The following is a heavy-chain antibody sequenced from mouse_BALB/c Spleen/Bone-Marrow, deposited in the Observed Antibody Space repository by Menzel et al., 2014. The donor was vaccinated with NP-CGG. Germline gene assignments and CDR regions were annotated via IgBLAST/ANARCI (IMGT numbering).Heavy chain of an antibody. Sequence: VQLQQSGAELVKPGGSLKLSCTASGFNIKDTYMHWVKQRPDQGLEWIGRIDPANGNTKYNPKFQGKATITSDTSSNTAYLQLSSLTSGDPAVYCGLRWDCYWGRGASLPVSS. CDR3: LRWDCY. CDR1: GFNIKDTY. V-gene: IGHV14-3*02. D-gene: IGHD4-1*01. CDR2: IDPANGNT. J-gene: IGHJ2*02.